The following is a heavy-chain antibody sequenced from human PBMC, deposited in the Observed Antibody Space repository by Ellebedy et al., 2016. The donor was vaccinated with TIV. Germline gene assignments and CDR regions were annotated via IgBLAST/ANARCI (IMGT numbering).Heavy chain of an antibody. V-gene: IGHV4-59*01. CDR1: GGSMGHYY. CDR2: IYYSGST. J-gene: IGHJ5*02. D-gene: IGHD3-9*01. CDR3: ARGLYFDWYSLFNWFDP. Sequence: SETLSLTCTVSGGSMGHYYWSWIRQPPGKGLEWIGYIYYSGSTNYNPSLKSRVTISVDTSKNQFSLKLSSVTAADTAVYYCARGLYFDWYSLFNWFDPWGQGTLVTVSS.